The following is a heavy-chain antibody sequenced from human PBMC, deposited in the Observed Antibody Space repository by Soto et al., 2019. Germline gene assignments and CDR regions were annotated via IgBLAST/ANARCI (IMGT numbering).Heavy chain of an antibody. V-gene: IGHV4-59*01. CDR1: GGSMTSYY. D-gene: IGHD3-10*01. CDR2: IYYNGNK. CDR3: AKDFGYGSGSPDY. J-gene: IGHJ4*02. Sequence: SETLSLTCTVSGGSMTSYYWSWILQPPGKGMEWIGFIYYNGNKKYNASIKSRVTISVDYSKNTLYLKMNSMRAEDTAVYYCAKDFGYGSGSPDYWGQGTLVTVSS.